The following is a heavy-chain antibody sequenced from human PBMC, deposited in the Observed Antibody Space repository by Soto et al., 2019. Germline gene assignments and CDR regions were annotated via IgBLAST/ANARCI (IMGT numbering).Heavy chain of an antibody. Sequence: ASGPTLVNPTATLTLTCTVSGFSLSNARMGVSWIRQPPGKALEWLAHIFSNDEKYYSTSLKSRLTISKDTSKSQVVLTMTNMDPVDTATYYCARIMSPGGITGTATQRRKTTPGIGAWYFDLWGRGTLVTVSS. CDR1: GFSLSNARMG. CDR3: ARIMSPGGITGTATQRRKTTPGIGAWYFDL. D-gene: IGHD1-20*01. V-gene: IGHV2-26*01. J-gene: IGHJ2*01. CDR2: IFSNDEK.